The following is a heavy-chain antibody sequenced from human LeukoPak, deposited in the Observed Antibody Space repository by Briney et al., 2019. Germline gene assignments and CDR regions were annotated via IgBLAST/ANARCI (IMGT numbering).Heavy chain of an antibody. V-gene: IGHV1-2*02. CDR1: GYTFTGYY. Sequence: ASVKVSCKASGYTFTGYYIHWVRQAPGQGLEWMGWINPNSGGTNYAQKFQGRVTMTRDTSISTAYMELSRLRSDDTAVFYCARDHYYGSGTYPTLGSTPWGQGTLVTVSS. CDR2: INPNSGGT. D-gene: IGHD3-10*01. CDR3: ARDHYYGSGTYPTLGSTP. J-gene: IGHJ5*02.